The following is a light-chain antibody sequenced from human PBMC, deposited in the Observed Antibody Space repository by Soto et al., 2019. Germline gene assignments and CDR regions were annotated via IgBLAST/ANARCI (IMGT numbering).Light chain of an antibody. CDR1: QSISSY. CDR2: AVS. J-gene: IGKJ2*01. V-gene: IGKV1-39*01. CDR3: QQSYSAPYT. Sequence: DIQMTQSPSSLSASVGDRVTITCRASQSISSYLSWYQQKPGKAPKLLIYAVSNLQSGVPSRFSGSGSGTDFTLTISNLQPQDFATYYCQQSYSAPYTFGQGTKLEIK.